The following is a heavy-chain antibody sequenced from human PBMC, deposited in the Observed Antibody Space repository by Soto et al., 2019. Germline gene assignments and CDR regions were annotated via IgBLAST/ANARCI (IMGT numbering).Heavy chain of an antibody. J-gene: IGHJ1*01. CDR3: AREEVDYYDNIGYYFHH. Sequence: PSETLSLTCTVSGDSISSYYWSWIRQPAGKGLEWIGRIYRSGSTKYNPSLKSRVTVSADTSKSQFSLNVRSVTAADTAVYYCAREEVDYYDNIGYYFHHWGQGTLVTVSS. CDR1: GDSISSYY. CDR2: IYRSGST. V-gene: IGHV4-4*07. D-gene: IGHD3-22*01.